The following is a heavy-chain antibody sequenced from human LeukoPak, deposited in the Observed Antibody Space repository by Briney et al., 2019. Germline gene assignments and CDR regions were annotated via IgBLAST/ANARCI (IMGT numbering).Heavy chain of an antibody. CDR2: INPSGGIT. J-gene: IGHJ6*03. V-gene: IGHV1-46*01. CDR3: ARDYGSGSYTYYYYYYMDV. D-gene: IGHD3-10*01. Sequence: ASVKVSCKASGYTFTSYYMHWVRQAPGQGLEWMGIINPSGGITSYAQKFQGRVTMTRDMSTSTVYMELNSLRSEDTAVYYCARDYGSGSYTYYYYYYMDVWGKGTAVTVSS. CDR1: GYTFTSYY.